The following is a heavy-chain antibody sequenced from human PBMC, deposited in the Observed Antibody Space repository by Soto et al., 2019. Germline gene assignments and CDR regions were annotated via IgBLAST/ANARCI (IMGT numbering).Heavy chain of an antibody. J-gene: IGHJ5*02. CDR1: GGSISSGGYY. V-gene: IGHV4-31*03. Sequence: QVQLQESGPGLVKPSQTLSLTCTVSGGSISSGGYYWSWIRQHPGKGLEWIGYIYYSGSTYYNPSLKSRVTISVDTPKNQFSLKLSSVTAADTAVYYCARLHPGTTGTGNWFDPWGQGTLVTVSS. D-gene: IGHD1-1*01. CDR3: ARLHPGTTGTGNWFDP. CDR2: IYYSGST.